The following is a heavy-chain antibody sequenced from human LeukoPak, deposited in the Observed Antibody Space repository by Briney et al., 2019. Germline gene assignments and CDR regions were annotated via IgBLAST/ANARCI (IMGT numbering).Heavy chain of an antibody. D-gene: IGHD1-7*01. CDR1: GFTFSSYA. Sequence: GGSLRLSCAASGFTFSSYAMTWVRQAPGKGLQWVSDISGSGDNTYYADSVRGRFTISRDNSKNTLYLEMNSLRAEDTAVYYCAKCDVYNWNYRIGWFDPWGQGTLVTVSS. CDR3: AKCDVYNWNYRIGWFDP. J-gene: IGHJ5*02. V-gene: IGHV3-23*01. CDR2: ISGSGDNT.